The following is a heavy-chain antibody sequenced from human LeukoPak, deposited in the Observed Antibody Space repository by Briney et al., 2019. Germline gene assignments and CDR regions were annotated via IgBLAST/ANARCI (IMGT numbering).Heavy chain of an antibody. CDR3: AKDNGNFLTPDC. D-gene: IGHD4-23*01. Sequence: GGALRLSCAASGFTFSSYGMHWVRQAPGKGLEWVAFIQYDVRKKLCGDSVKGRCTISRDTSINTIYLQVDSLRREDTAVYYCAKDNGNFLTPDCWGQGTLVTVSS. J-gene: IGHJ4*02. CDR1: GFTFSSYG. V-gene: IGHV3-30*02. CDR2: IQYDVRKK.